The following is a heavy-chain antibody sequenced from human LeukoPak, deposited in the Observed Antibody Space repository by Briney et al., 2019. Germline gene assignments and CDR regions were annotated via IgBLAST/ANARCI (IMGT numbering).Heavy chain of an antibody. V-gene: IGHV3-23*01. Sequence: GGSLRLSCAGSGFTFSSYAMSWVRQAPGKGLEWVSAISGSGGSTYYADSVKGRFTISRDNSKNTLYLQMNSLRAEDTAVYYCAKVSRYYDSSGPVDYWGQGTLVTVSS. D-gene: IGHD3-22*01. J-gene: IGHJ4*02. CDR3: AKVSRYYDSSGPVDY. CDR1: GFTFSSYA. CDR2: ISGSGGST.